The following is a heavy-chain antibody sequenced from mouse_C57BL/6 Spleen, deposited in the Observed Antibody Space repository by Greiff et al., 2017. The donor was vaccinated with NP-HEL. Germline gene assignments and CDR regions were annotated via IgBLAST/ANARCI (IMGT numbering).Heavy chain of an antibody. CDR2: INPNNGGT. V-gene: IGHV1-18*01. J-gene: IGHJ1*03. Sequence: VQLQQSGPELVKPGASVKIPCKASGYTFTDYNMDWVKQSHGKSLEWIGDINPNNGGTIYNQKFKGKATLTVDKSSSTAYMELRSLTSEDTAVYYCARGYSNYPDWYFDVWGTGTTVTVSS. CDR1: GYTFTDYN. CDR3: ARGYSNYPDWYFDV. D-gene: IGHD2-5*01.